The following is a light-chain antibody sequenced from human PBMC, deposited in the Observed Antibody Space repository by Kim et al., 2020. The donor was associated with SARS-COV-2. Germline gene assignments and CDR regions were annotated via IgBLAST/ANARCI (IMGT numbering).Light chain of an antibody. CDR1: QSVSSN. CDR2: GAS. CDR3: QQYNNWLMYT. J-gene: IGKJ2*01. Sequence: EIVMTQSPATLSVPPGERATLSCRASQSVSSNLAWYQQKPGQAPRLLIYGASTRATGIPARFSGSGSGTEFTLTISSLQSEDFAVYYCQQYNNWLMYTFGQGTKLEI. V-gene: IGKV3-15*01.